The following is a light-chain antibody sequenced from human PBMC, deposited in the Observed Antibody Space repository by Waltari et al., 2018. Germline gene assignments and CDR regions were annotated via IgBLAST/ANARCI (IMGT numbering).Light chain of an antibody. Sequence: EIVLTPSPATLSLSQGERATISCRARQSVSSYLAWSQQKPAQAPRLLIYDASNRAPGIPARFSGSGSGTDFTLSISNLEPEDFAVYYCQQRSNWPPITFGQGTRLEIK. V-gene: IGKV3-11*01. CDR2: DAS. CDR3: QQRSNWPPIT. CDR1: QSVSSY. J-gene: IGKJ5*01.